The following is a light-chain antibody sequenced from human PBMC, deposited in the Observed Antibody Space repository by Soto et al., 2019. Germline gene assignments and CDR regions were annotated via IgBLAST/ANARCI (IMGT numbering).Light chain of an antibody. CDR1: QSVSNF. Sequence: EIVLTHSPAXXSLSPGKRATLSCRASQSVSNFLAWYQQKPGQAPRLLMYGASNRATGVPDRFSGSGSGTDFTLTISRLEPEDFAVYYCQQYSSSPWAFGQGTKVDIK. CDR2: GAS. J-gene: IGKJ1*01. V-gene: IGKV3-20*01. CDR3: QQYSSSPWA.